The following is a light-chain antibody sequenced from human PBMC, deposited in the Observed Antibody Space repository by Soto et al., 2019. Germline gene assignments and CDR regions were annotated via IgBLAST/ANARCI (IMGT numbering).Light chain of an antibody. J-gene: IGKJ1*01. CDR1: QNVSSY. CDR2: AAS. Sequence: DIQMTQSPSSLSASVGDRVTITCRASQNVSSYLNWYQQKPGKAPKLLIYAASSLQSGVPSRFSGSGSGTDFTLTISSLRPEDIATYFCQQSNSAPPWTFGQGTKVDIK. CDR3: QQSNSAPPWT. V-gene: IGKV1-39*01.